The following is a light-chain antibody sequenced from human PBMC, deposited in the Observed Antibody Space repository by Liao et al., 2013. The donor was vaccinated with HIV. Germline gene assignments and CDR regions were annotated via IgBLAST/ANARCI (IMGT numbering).Light chain of an antibody. J-gene: IGLJ2*01. CDR2: QDS. V-gene: IGLV3-1*01. CDR3: QAWDSSAVT. CDR1: KLGNKY. Sequence: SYELTQAPSVSVSPGQTASITCSGDKLGNKYSYWYQQRPGQSPVLVIYQDSKRPSGIPERFSGSNSGNTATLTISGTQAMDEADYYCQAWDSSAVTFGGGTKLTVL.